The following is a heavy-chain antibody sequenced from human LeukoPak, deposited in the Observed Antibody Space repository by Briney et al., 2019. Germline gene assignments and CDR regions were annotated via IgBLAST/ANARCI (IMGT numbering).Heavy chain of an antibody. Sequence: GGTLRLSCAASGFTFSNYAMSWVRQAPGKGLEWVSAISGSGGNTYYADSVKGRFTISKDNSKNTLYLQMNSLRAEDTAAYHCAKGGLYYMDVWGKGTTVTVSS. V-gene: IGHV3-23*01. J-gene: IGHJ6*03. CDR3: AKGGLYYMDV. CDR1: GFTFSNYA. D-gene: IGHD6-25*01. CDR2: ISGSGGNT.